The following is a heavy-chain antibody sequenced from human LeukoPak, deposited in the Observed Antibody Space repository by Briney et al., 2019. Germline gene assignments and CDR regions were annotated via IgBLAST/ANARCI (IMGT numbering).Heavy chain of an antibody. D-gene: IGHD6-19*01. Sequence: SQTLSLTCAISGDSVSSNSAAWNWIRQSPSRGLEWLGRTYYRSKWYNDYAVSVKSRITINPDTSKNQFSLQLNSVTAADTAVYYCARHGSSGWYLLYYFDYWGQGTLVTVSS. CDR3: ARHGSSGWYLLYYFDY. CDR2: TYYRSKWYN. CDR1: GDSVSSNSAA. V-gene: IGHV6-1*01. J-gene: IGHJ4*02.